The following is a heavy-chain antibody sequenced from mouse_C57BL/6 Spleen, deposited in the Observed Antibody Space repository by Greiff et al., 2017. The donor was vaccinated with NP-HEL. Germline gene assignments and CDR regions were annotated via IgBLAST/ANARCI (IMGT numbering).Heavy chain of an antibody. CDR1: GFTFSDYY. V-gene: IGHV5-16*01. Sequence: EVKLMESEGGLVQPGSSMKLSCTASGFTFSDYYMAWVRQVPEKGLEWVANINYDGSSTYYLDSLKSRFIISRDNAKNILYLQMSSLKSEDTATYYCTRIYYGISYSTGFDYCSQVTTLTVSS. D-gene: IGHD1-1*01. CDR2: INYDGSST. J-gene: IGHJ2*01. CDR3: TRIYYGISYSTGFDY.